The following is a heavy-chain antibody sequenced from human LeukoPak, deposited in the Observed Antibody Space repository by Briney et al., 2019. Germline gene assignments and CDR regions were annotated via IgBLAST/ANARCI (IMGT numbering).Heavy chain of an antibody. CDR3: AKDLTAATLDDY. D-gene: IGHD6-25*01. CDR2: ISGSGGST. V-gene: IGHV3-23*01. CDR1: GFTLSSYA. J-gene: IGHJ4*02. Sequence: GGSLRLSCAASGFTLSSYAMSWVRQAPGKGLEWVSAISGSGGSTYYADSVKGRFAISRDNSKNTLYLQMNSLRAEDTAVYYCAKDLTAATLDDYWGQGTLVTVSS.